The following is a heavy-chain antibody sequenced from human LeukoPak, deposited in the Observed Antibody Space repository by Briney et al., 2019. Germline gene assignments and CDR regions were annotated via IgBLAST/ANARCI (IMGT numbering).Heavy chain of an antibody. CDR3: ARGLFLSGYLDAFDI. V-gene: IGHV3-66*01. CDR2: IYSGGST. Sequence: GGSLRLSCAASGFTVSSNYMSWVRQAPGKGLEWVSVIYSGGSTYYADSVKGRFTISRDNSKNTLYLQMNSLRVEDTAVYYCARGLFLSGYLDAFDIWGQGTVVTVSS. D-gene: IGHD3-22*01. J-gene: IGHJ3*02. CDR1: GFTVSSNY.